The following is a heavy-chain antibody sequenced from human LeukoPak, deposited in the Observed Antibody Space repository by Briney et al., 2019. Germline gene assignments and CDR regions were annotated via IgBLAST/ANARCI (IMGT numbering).Heavy chain of an antibody. CDR1: GCSISSGYY. CDR2: IYHSGST. D-gene: IGHD5-12*01. J-gene: IGHJ4*02. CDR3: ARDRGIVATIPDY. V-gene: IGHV4-38-2*02. Sequence: PSETLSLTCTVSGCSISSGYYWGWIRQPPGKGLEWIGSIYHSGSTYYNPSLKSRVTISVDTSKNQFSLKLSSVTAADTAVYYCARDRGIVATIPDYWGQGTLVTVSS.